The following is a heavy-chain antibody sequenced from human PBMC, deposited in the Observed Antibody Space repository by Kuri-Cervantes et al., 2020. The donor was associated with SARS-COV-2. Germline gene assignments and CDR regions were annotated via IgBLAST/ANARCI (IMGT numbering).Heavy chain of an antibody. J-gene: IGHJ4*02. D-gene: IGHD6-19*01. V-gene: IGHV3-23*01. Sequence: GESLKISCAASGFTFSSYAMSWVRQAPGKGLEWVSAISGSGGSTYYADSVKGRFTISRDNAKNSLYLQMNSLRDEDTAVYYCASARRSSGWYGAPFDYWGQGTLVTVSS. CDR3: ASARRSSGWYGAPFDY. CDR2: ISGSGGST. CDR1: GFTFSSYA.